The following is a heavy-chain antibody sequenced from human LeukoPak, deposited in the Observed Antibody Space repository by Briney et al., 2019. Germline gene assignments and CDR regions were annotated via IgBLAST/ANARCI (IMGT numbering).Heavy chain of an antibody. D-gene: IGHD2-2*01. CDR3: ARVNIVVVPAPTTWFDP. Sequence: ASVKVSCKASGYTFTGYYMHWVRQAPGQGLEWMGWINPYSGDTMYAQKFQGRVTMTRDTSISTAYMELSSLRSEDTAVYYCARVNIVVVPAPTTWFDPWGQGTLVTVSS. CDR1: GYTFTGYY. J-gene: IGHJ5*02. V-gene: IGHV1-2*02. CDR2: INPYSGDT.